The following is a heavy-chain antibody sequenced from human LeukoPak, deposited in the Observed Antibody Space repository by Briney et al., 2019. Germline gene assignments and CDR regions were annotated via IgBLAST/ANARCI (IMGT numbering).Heavy chain of an antibody. CDR2: ISSTGGTT. CDR3: ARAPRLLHDAFDI. V-gene: IGHV3-23*01. Sequence: GGSLRLSCAASGITFSSYGMSWVRQAPGKGLEWVSSISSTGGTTYYADSVKGRFTISRDNSKNTLYLQMNSLRAEDTAVYYCARAPRLLHDAFDIWGQGTMVTVSS. CDR1: GITFSSYG. D-gene: IGHD4-17*01. J-gene: IGHJ3*02.